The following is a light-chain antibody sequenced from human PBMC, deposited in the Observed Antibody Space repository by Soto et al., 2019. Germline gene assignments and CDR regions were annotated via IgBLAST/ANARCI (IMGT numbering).Light chain of an antibody. V-gene: IGLV1-40*01. J-gene: IGLJ1*01. CDR3: QSYDSSLSAYV. CDR2: GNS. CDR1: SSNIGAGYD. Sequence: QSVLTQSPSVSGAPGQRVTISCTGSSSNIGAGYDVHWYQQLPGTAPKLLIYGNSTRPSGVPDRFSGSKSGTSASLAITGLQAEDEADYYCQSYDSSLSAYVFGTGTKLTVL.